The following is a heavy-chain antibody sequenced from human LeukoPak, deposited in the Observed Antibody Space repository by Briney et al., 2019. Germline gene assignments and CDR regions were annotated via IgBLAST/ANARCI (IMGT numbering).Heavy chain of an antibody. Sequence: PGGSLRLSCAVSGFTFDDYTMHWVRQAPGKGLEWVSLINWDGSSTYFADSVKGRFTISRDNSKNSLYLQINSLKTEDTALYYCAKDSGSGSYGRHNWFDPWGQGTLVTVSS. D-gene: IGHD3-10*01. J-gene: IGHJ5*02. V-gene: IGHV3-43*01. CDR3: AKDSGSGSYGRHNWFDP. CDR1: GFTFDDYT. CDR2: INWDGSST.